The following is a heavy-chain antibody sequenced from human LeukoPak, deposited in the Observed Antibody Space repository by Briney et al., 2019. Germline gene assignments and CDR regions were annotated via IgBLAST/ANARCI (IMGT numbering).Heavy chain of an antibody. CDR3: ASLTGD. CDR2: IYYSGST. D-gene: IGHD1-14*01. J-gene: IGHJ4*02. V-gene: IGHV4-59*01. Sequence: KPSETLSLTCTVSGGSISSYYWSWIRQPPGKGLEWIGYIYYSGSTNYNPSLESRVTISVDTSKNQFSLKLSSVTAADTAVYYCASLTGDWGQGTLVTVSS. CDR1: GGSISSYY.